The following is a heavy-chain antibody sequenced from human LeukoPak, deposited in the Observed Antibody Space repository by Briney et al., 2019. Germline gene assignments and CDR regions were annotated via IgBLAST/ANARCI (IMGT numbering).Heavy chain of an antibody. CDR2: IYYSGST. J-gene: IGHJ5*02. Sequence: KPSETLSLTCTVSGGSISSYYWSWIRQPPGKGLEWIGYIYYSGSTNYNPSLKSRVTISVDTSKNQFSLKLSSVTAADTAVYYCARAVEANWFDPWGQGTLVTVSS. CDR3: ARAVEANWFDP. CDR1: GGSISSYY. V-gene: IGHV4-59*01.